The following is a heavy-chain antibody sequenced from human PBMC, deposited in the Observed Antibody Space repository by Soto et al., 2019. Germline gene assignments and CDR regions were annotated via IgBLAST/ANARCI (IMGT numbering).Heavy chain of an antibody. J-gene: IGHJ3*02. V-gene: IGHV1-8*01. CDR1: GYTFTSYD. CDR2: MNPNSGNT. D-gene: IGHD3-10*01. CDR3: ARGINYYASGDDAFDI. Sequence: QVQLVQSGAEVKKPGASVKVSCKASGYTFTSYDINWVRQATGQGLEWMGWMNPNSGNTGYAQKFQGRVTMTRNTSISTAYMQLSSLRSEDTPVYYCARGINYYASGDDAFDIRGQGTMVTVSS.